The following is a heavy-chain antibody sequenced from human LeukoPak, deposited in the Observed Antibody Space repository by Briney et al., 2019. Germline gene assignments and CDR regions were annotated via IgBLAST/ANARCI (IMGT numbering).Heavy chain of an antibody. CDR2: ISSSGSTI. V-gene: IGHV3-11*01. CDR3: AKRKRYFDWLLFRYYFDY. J-gene: IGHJ4*02. Sequence: PGGSLRLSCAASGFTFSDYYMSWIRQAPGKGLEWVSYISSSGSTIYYADSVKGRFTISRDNAKNSLYLQMNSLRAEDTAVYYCAKRKRYFDWLLFRYYFDYWGQGTLVTVSS. D-gene: IGHD3-9*01. CDR1: GFTFSDYY.